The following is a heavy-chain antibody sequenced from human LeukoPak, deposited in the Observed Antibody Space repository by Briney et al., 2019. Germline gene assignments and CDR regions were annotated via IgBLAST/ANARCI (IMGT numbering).Heavy chain of an antibody. D-gene: IGHD2-2*02. J-gene: IGHJ5*02. V-gene: IGHV4-34*01. CDR3: ASQGIVVVPAAILAAGWFDP. CDR1: GGSFSGYF. CDR2: INHSGST. Sequence: PSETLSLTCAVYGGSFSGYFWSWLRQPPGQGLEWMGEINHSGSTNYNPSLKSRVTISVDTSKNQFSLKLSSVTAADTAVYYCASQGIVVVPAAILAAGWFDPWGQGTLVTVSS.